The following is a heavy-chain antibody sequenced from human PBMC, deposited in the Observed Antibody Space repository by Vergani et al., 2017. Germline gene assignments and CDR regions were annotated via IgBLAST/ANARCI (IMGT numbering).Heavy chain of an antibody. CDR3: ARDRLPFGEFRPFYY. V-gene: IGHV3-21*01. Sequence: EVQLVESGGGLVKPGGSLRLSCAASGFTFSSYSMNWVRQAPGKGLEWVSSISSSSSYIYYADSVKGRFTISRDNAKNSLYLQMNSLRAEDTAVYYCARDRLPFGEFRPFYYWGQGTLVTVSS. CDR2: ISSSSSYI. J-gene: IGHJ4*02. D-gene: IGHD3-10*01. CDR1: GFTFSSYS.